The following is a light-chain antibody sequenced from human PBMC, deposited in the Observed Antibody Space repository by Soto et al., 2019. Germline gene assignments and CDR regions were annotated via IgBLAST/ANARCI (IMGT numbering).Light chain of an antibody. Sequence: QSVLTQTPSASGTPGQRVTISCSGSTSNIGSNTVHWYQQLPGTAPKLLIYTNSQRPSGVPDRFSGSKSGTSASLAISGLQSEDEADYYCAAWDDSLNGWVFGGGTQLTVL. CDR1: TSNIGSNT. CDR2: TNS. V-gene: IGLV1-44*01. J-gene: IGLJ3*02. CDR3: AAWDDSLNGWV.